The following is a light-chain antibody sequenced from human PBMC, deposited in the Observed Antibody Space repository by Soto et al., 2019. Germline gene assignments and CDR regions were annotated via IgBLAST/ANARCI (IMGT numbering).Light chain of an antibody. V-gene: IGKV1-39*01. Sequence: DIQMTQSPSSLSASVGDRVTITCRASQSISRFLNWYQQKPGKAPKLLIYDASSLQSGVPSRFSGSGSGTDFTLTISSLQPEDFATYYCQQSYSSPPITFGQGTRLEIK. CDR3: QQSYSSPPIT. CDR2: DAS. J-gene: IGKJ5*01. CDR1: QSISRF.